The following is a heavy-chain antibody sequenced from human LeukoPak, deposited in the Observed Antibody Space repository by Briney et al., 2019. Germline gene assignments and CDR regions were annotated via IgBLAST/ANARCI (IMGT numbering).Heavy chain of an antibody. V-gene: IGHV3-48*03. CDR1: GFTFSSYE. CDR3: AKDWTTVTTWGLDY. J-gene: IGHJ4*02. Sequence: GGSLRLSCAASGFTFSSYEMNWVRQAPGKGLEWVSYISSSGSTIYYADSVKGRFTISRDNSKNTLYLQMNSLRAEDTAVYYCAKDWTTVTTWGLDYWGQGTLVTVSS. CDR2: ISSSGSTI. D-gene: IGHD4-17*01.